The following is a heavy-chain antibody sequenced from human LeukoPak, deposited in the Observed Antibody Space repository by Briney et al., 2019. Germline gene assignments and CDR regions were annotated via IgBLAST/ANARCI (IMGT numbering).Heavy chain of an antibody. CDR2: IYYSGST. V-gene: IGHV4-59*01. CDR3: ARVWSYCTNGVCPFDY. D-gene: IGHD2-8*01. J-gene: IGHJ4*02. CDR1: GGSISSYY. Sequence: KPSETLSLTCTVSGGSISSYYWSWIRQPPGKGLEWIGYIYYSGSTNYNPSLKSRVTISVDTSKNQFSLKLSSVTAADTAVYYCARVWSYCTNGVCPFDYWGQGTQVTVSS.